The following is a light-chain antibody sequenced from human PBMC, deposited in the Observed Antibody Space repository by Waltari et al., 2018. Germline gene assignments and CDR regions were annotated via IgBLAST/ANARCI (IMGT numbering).Light chain of an antibody. J-gene: IGLJ3*02. Sequence: QSALTQPAPVSGSPGQSITISCPGTSSDVGGDHYVPWYQQHPGKVPKLLIFDVSNRPAGVSKRFSGSKSGNTASLTSSGLQAEDESDYYCCSFTSRSTWVFGGGTKLTVL. V-gene: IGLV2-14*01. CDR2: DVS. CDR3: CSFTSRSTWV. CDR1: SSDVGGDHY.